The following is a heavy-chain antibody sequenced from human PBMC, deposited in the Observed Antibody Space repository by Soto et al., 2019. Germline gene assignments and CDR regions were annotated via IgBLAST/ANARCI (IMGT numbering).Heavy chain of an antibody. CDR2: ISGGGGST. J-gene: IGHJ4*02. CDR3: ASAFYGSGSYWGFDY. V-gene: IGHV3-23*01. CDR1: GFIFSSYA. Sequence: EVQLLESGGGLVQPGGSLRLSCAASGFIFSSYALNWVRQAPGKGLEWVSSISGGGGSTNYADSVKGRFTISRDTSKNTRYPQLNSLRAEDTALYYCASAFYGSGSYWGFDYWGQGTLVTVSS. D-gene: IGHD3-10*01.